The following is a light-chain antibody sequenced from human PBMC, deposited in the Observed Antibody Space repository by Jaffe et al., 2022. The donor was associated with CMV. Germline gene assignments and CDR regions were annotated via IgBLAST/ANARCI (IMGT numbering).Light chain of an antibody. V-gene: IGKV2-30*02. CDR2: RLF. J-gene: IGKJ2*01. Sequence: DVVLTQSPLSLPVTLGQPASISCRSNQSLLHSDGNTFLNWFQQRPGQSPRRLIYRLFNRDSGVPDRFSGSGSDTDFILKISRVEAEDFGLYYCMQGTHWPYTFGQGTKLEIK. CDR1: QSLLHSDGNTF. CDR3: MQGTHWPYT.